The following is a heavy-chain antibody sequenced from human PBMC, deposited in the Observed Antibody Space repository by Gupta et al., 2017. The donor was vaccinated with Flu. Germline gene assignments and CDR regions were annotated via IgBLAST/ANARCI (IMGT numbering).Heavy chain of an antibody. Sequence: EVKVVDSGGGLVQPGGCLSASWAASEFTFSKYALGWVRRSQGQGWGGMSGISDSGGSRYYADSVKGRFSTSRDNSKNTVYLQMNSLSVEDTSVYYCAKEGQHLLLYYLDSWCQGTLGTVSS. CDR3: AKEGQHLLLYYLDS. D-gene: IGHD2-8*01. CDR1: EFTFSKYA. J-gene: IGHJ4*02. CDR2: ISDSGGSR. V-gene: IGHV3-23*04.